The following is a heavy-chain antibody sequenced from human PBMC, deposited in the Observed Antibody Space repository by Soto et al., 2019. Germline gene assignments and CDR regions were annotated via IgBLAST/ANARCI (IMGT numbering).Heavy chain of an antibody. CDR1: GGSSSSSNW. J-gene: IGHJ4*02. Sequence: SETLSLTCAVSGGSSSSSNWWGWVRQPPGKGLEWIGEIYHSGSTNYNPSLKSRVTISVDKSKNQFSLKLSSVTAADTAVYYCARGISGGRHFDYWGQGTLVTVSS. CDR2: IYHSGST. CDR3: ARGISGGRHFDY. V-gene: IGHV4-4*02. D-gene: IGHD2-15*01.